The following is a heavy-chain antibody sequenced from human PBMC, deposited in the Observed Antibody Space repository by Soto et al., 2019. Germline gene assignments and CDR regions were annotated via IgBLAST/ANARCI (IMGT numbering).Heavy chain of an antibody. J-gene: IGHJ4*02. CDR2: IYYSGST. Sequence: SETLSLTCTVSGGSISSSSYYWGWIRQPPGKGLEWIGSIYYSGSTYYNPSLKSRVTISVDTSKNQFSLKLSSVTAADTAVYYCARVLRISWDGDYWGQGTLVTVSS. D-gene: IGHD2-15*01. CDR3: ARVLRISWDGDY. CDR1: GGSISSSSYY. V-gene: IGHV4-39*01.